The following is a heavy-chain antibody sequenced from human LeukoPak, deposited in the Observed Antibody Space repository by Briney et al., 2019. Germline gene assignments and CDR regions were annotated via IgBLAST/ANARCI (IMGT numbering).Heavy chain of an antibody. D-gene: IGHD3-10*01. CDR1: GGSISSYY. CDR3: ARGRVQGASDY. J-gene: IGHJ4*02. CDR2: IYYSGST. V-gene: IGHV4-59*12. Sequence: PSETLSLTCTVSGGSISSYYWSWIRQPPGKGLEWIGYIYYSGSTNYNPSLKSRVTISVDTSKNQFSLKLSSVTAADTAVYYCARGRVQGASDYWGQGTLVTVSS.